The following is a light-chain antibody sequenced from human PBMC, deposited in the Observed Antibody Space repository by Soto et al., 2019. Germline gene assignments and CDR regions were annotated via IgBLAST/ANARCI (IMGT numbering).Light chain of an antibody. CDR3: QQSDSIPYT. Sequence: DIQMTQSPSSLSASVGDRVTITCRASQGISGYLNWYQQKPGKAPKLLIYATSSLQSGVPSRFSGSGSGTDFTLTIRGLQPEDFATYYCQQSDSIPYTFGQGTKLESK. V-gene: IGKV1-39*01. CDR2: ATS. J-gene: IGKJ2*01. CDR1: QGISGY.